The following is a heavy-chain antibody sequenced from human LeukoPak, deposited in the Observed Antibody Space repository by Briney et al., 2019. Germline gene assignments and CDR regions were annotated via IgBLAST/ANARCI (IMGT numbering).Heavy chain of an antibody. CDR1: GVSISSGGYY. CDR3: ARGHCSGGSCYSYFWFDP. V-gene: IGHV4-31*03. Sequence: SETLSLTCTVSGVSISSGGYYWSWIRQHPGKGLEWIGYIYYSGSTYYNPSLKSRVTISVDTSKNQFSLKLSSVTAADTAVYYCARGHCSGGSCYSYFWFDPWGQGTLVTVSS. CDR2: IYYSGST. J-gene: IGHJ5*02. D-gene: IGHD2-15*01.